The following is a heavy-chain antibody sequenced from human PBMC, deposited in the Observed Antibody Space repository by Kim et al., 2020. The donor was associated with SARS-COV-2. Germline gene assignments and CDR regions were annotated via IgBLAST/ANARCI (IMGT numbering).Heavy chain of an antibody. CDR2: IDWNGDGA. J-gene: IGHJ6*03. CDR1: GFTFGDYG. Sequence: GGSLRLSCAGAGFTFGDYGMNWVRQVPGKGLEWVAGIDWNGDGATYADSVKGRFTISRDNAKNSLYLQMNSLRVGHTAVYHCARTGGYSGYEYYMDVWG. D-gene: IGHD5-12*01. CDR3: ARTGGYSGYEYYMDV. V-gene: IGHV3-20*01.